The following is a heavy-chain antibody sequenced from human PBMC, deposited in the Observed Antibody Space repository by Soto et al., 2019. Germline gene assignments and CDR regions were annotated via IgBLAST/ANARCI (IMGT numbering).Heavy chain of an antibody. CDR1: GFISNPYV. CDR3: GRAGYDRSGNEDPQGCAFDV. V-gene: IGHV1-18*01. D-gene: IGHD3-22*01. J-gene: IGHJ3*01. Sequence: QVQLVQPGPEVKKPGASMRVSCKASGFISNPYVINWVRQAPGQGLEWVGGLRGQSQNAHYAEKFQDRVTITKDTSTATSCLEVTSLRSDDSAVYFCGRAGYDRSGNEDPQGCAFDVWGLGTVVTVSS. CDR2: LRGQSQNA.